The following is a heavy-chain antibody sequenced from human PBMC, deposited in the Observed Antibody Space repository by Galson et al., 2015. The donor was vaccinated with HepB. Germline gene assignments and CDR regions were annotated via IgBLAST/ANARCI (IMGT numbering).Heavy chain of an antibody. J-gene: IGHJ4*02. CDR2: ISAYNGNT. CDR3: ARDRDDFWSGYPFDY. D-gene: IGHD3-3*01. V-gene: IGHV1-18*01. Sequence: SVKVSCKASGYTFTSYGISWVRQAPGQGLEWMGWISAYNGNTNYAQKLQGRVTMTTDTSTSTAYMELRSLRSDDTAVYYCARDRDDFWSGYPFDYWGQGTLVTVSS. CDR1: GYTFTSYG.